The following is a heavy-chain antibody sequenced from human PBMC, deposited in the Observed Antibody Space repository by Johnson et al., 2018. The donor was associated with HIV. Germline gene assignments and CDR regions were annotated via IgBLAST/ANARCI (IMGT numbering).Heavy chain of an antibody. Sequence: EVQLVESGGGLVQPGGSLRHSCGASGFSVSDSYMNWVRQAPGQGLEWVSVLYSGGNTYYADSVRGRFTISRDTSKNTLYLQMSSLKVEDTALYYCARDGESQQLPLGDALDVWGRGTMVIVSS. CDR2: LYSGGNT. V-gene: IGHV3-66*01. D-gene: IGHD6-13*01. CDR1: GFSVSDSY. CDR3: ARDGESQQLPLGDALDV. J-gene: IGHJ3*01.